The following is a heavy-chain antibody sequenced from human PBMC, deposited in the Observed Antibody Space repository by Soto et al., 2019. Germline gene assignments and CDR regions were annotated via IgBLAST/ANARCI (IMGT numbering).Heavy chain of an antibody. CDR3: AMEDTAMDN. CDR2: VSHSGNI. Sequence: PSETLSLTCVVNGGSFSVYYWNWIRQPPGKGLEWVGQVSHSGNINYNPSLKSRVTMSVDTSKNQFSLKLSSVTAADTAVYYCAMEDTAMDNWGQGTLVTVSS. J-gene: IGHJ4*02. V-gene: IGHV4-34*10. D-gene: IGHD5-18*01. CDR1: GGSFSVYY.